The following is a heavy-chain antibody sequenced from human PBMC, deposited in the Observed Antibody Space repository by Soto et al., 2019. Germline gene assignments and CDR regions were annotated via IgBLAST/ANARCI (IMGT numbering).Heavy chain of an antibody. Sequence: GGSLRLSCAASGLTVSSAYMSWVRQAPGRGLEWVSVTYLVGTTYYADSVKGRCTISRDSSKKTLDLQMDRLRADDTAMYYCVKEVRDYRNSRNAYDIWGQGTMVTVSS. CDR2: TYLVGTT. CDR1: GLTVSSAY. CDR3: VKEVRDYRNSRNAYDI. D-gene: IGHD6-13*01. J-gene: IGHJ3*02. V-gene: IGHV3-53*01.